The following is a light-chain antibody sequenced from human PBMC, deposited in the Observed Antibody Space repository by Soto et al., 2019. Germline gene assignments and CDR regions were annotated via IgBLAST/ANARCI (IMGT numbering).Light chain of an antibody. CDR2: GAS. CDR3: QQYNSYS. V-gene: IGKV3-15*01. CDR1: QSVSSN. Sequence: DIVMTQSPATLPVSPGERATLSCRASQSVSSNLAWYQQKPGQAPRFLIYGASTRATGIPARFSGSGSGTEFTLTISSLQPDDFATYYCQQYNSYSFGQGTKVDI. J-gene: IGKJ1*01.